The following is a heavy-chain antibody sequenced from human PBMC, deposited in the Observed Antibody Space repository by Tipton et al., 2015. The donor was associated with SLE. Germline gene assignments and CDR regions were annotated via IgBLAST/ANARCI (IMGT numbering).Heavy chain of an antibody. V-gene: IGHV4-61*01. Sequence: GLVKPSETLSLTCTVSGGSVSSGSYYWSWIRQPPGKGLEWIGYIYTSGSTNYNPSLKSRVTLSVDTSKNQFSLKLSSVTAADTAVYYCARGGGSSGWSDAFDIWGQGTMVTVSS. CDR2: IYTSGST. D-gene: IGHD6-19*01. J-gene: IGHJ3*02. CDR3: ARGGGSSGWSDAFDI. CDR1: GGSVSSGSYY.